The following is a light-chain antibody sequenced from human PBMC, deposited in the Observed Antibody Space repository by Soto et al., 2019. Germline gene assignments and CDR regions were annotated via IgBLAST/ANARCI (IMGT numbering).Light chain of an antibody. Sequence: DSQMTQYPSTLSASVGDRVTITCRASQSISSWLAWYQQKPGKAPKLLISKASTLHSGVPPRFSGSGSVTEFTLIISSLQPDDFATYYCQQYESYPMTFGGGTKVDIK. CDR3: QQYESYPMT. CDR2: KAS. J-gene: IGKJ4*01. CDR1: QSISSW. V-gene: IGKV1-5*03.